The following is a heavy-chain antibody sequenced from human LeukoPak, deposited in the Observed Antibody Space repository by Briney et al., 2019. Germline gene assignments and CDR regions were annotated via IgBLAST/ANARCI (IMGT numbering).Heavy chain of an antibody. CDR3: ARPLASGSYYIMEY. Sequence: GGSLRLSCTSSGFTFSSYAMHWVRQAPGKGLEWVAVISYDGSNKYYADSVKGRFTISRDISKNTLYLQMDSLRAEDTAVYYCARPLASGSYYIMEYWGQGTLVTVSS. CDR1: GFTFSSYA. V-gene: IGHV3-30-3*01. J-gene: IGHJ4*02. D-gene: IGHD3-10*01. CDR2: ISYDGSNK.